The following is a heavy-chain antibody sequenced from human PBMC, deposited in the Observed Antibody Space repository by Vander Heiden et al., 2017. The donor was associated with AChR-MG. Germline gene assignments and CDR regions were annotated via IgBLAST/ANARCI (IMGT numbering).Heavy chain of an antibody. CDR1: GVSCSSKA. D-gene: IGHD7-27*01. CDR2: VSGSGGST. Sequence: EVQLLESGGALVQPGGYLRLYCAPSGVSCSSKAMSWGRQDPGKGLEWVSTVSGSGGSTYYTDSVKGRFTISRDNSKNTVYLQMNSLRAEDTAVYYCAPGTGRFDYWGRGTLVTVSS. J-gene: IGHJ4*02. V-gene: IGHV3-23*01. CDR3: APGTGRFDY.